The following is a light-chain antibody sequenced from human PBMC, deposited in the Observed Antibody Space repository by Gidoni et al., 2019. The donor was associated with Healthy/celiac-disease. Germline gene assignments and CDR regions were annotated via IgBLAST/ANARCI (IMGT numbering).Light chain of an antibody. Sequence: QSVLTQPPSVSAPPGPRVTISCTGSSSNIVASHDVHWYQQLPGTAPKLLIYGNSNRPSGVPDRFSGSKSGTSASLAITGLQAEDEADYYCQAYDSSLSGGVFGGGTKLTVL. J-gene: IGLJ2*01. CDR3: QAYDSSLSGGV. CDR1: SSNIVASHD. V-gene: IGLV1-40*01. CDR2: GNS.